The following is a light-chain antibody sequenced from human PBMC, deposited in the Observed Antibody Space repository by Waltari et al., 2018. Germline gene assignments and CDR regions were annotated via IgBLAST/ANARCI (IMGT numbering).Light chain of an antibody. V-gene: IGLV2-14*01. CDR3: SSFTSSSTGI. J-gene: IGLJ1*01. Sequence: QSALTQPASVSGSPGQSITISCTGTSGDVGGSDFVPWYQQHPGKAPKLMIYDATNRPSGVSDRFSASTSGNTASLTISDLRPEDEAEYYCSSFTSSSTGIFGSGTTVTVL. CDR1: SGDVGGSDF. CDR2: DAT.